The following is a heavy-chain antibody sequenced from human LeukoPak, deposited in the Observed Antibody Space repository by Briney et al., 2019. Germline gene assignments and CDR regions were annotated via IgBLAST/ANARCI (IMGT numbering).Heavy chain of an antibody. V-gene: IGHV4-38-2*02. J-gene: IGHJ4*02. CDR1: AYSISSGYF. CDR2: IYHRGST. Sequence: SETLSLTCTVSAYSISSGYFWGWFRQPPGKGLEWIGSIYHRGSTYYNPSPKSRVTISVDTSKNQFSLKLSSVTAADTAVYYCSRTGSGSFPDWGQGTLVTVSS. D-gene: IGHD3-10*01. CDR3: SRTGSGSFPD.